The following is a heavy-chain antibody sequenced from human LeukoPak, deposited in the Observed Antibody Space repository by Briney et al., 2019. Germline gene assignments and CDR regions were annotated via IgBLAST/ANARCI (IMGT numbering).Heavy chain of an antibody. CDR3: ARVYSHSSSWSPWNYYYYMDV. J-gene: IGHJ6*03. CDR1: GYTFTGYY. V-gene: IGHV1-8*03. CDR2: MNPNSGNT. Sequence: GASVKVSCKASGYTFTGYYMHWVRQAPGQGLEWMGWMNPNSGNTGYAQKFQGRVTITRNTSISTAYMELSSLRSEDTAVYYCARVYSHSSSWSPWNYYYYMDVWGKGTTVTVSS. D-gene: IGHD6-13*01.